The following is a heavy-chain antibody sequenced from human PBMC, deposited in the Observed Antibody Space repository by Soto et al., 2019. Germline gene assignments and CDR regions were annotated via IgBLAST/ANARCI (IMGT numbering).Heavy chain of an antibody. CDR1: GFTFCGFG. CDR3: ARTLIFGVVRQFDY. CDR2: ISSSSHTI. D-gene: IGHD3-3*01. J-gene: IGHJ4*02. V-gene: IGHV3-48*01. Sequence: PGGSLRLSCAASGFTFCGFGMNWVRQAPGKGLEWVSYISSSSHTIYYADSVGGRFTIFRDDAENSLYLQMNSLSAEDTAVYYCARTLIFGVVRQFDYWGQGTLVTVSS.